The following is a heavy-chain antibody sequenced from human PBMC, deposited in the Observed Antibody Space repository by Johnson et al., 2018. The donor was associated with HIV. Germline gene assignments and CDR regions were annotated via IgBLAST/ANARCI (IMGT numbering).Heavy chain of an antibody. CDR2: ISFDGSNR. CDR1: GFTFSSYA. CDR3: ARDLYCGSYYDAFGI. Sequence: QVQLVESGGGLVQPGGSLRLSCTASGFTFSSYAIHWVRQAPGKGLEWVALISFDGSNRYYADSVKGRVTITRDNSKNTLYLQMNSLRAEDTAVYYCARDLYCGSYYDAFGIWGQGIMVIVSS. D-gene: IGHD1-26*01. V-gene: IGHV3-30-3*01. J-gene: IGHJ3*02.